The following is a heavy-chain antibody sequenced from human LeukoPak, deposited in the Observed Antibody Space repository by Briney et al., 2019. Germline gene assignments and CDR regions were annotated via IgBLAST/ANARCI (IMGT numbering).Heavy chain of an antibody. J-gene: IGHJ4*02. Sequence: SVKVSCKASGGTLSSYSVSWVRQAPGQGLEWMGRIIPVLGIANYAQQFQGRVTISADKFTGTAYMELSSLRSEDTATYYCARSKGYSSGYFDLWGQGTLVTVSS. D-gene: IGHD6-19*01. CDR2: IIPVLGIA. CDR1: GGTLSSYS. CDR3: ARSKGYSSGYFDL. V-gene: IGHV1-69*02.